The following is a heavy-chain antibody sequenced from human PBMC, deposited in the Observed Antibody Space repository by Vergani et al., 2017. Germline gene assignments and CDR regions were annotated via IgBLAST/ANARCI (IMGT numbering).Heavy chain of an antibody. CDR1: GFTFSSYG. CDR3: ARAGDHIVVVPFT. D-gene: IGHD2-2*01. V-gene: IGHV3-30*03. Sequence: QVQLVESGGGVVQPGRSLRLSCAASGFTFSSYGMHWVRQAPGKGLEWVAVISYDGSNKYYADSVKGRFTISRDNSKNTLYLQMNSLRAEDTAVYYCARAGDHIVVVPFTWGQGTLVTVSS. J-gene: IGHJ5*02. CDR2: ISYDGSNK.